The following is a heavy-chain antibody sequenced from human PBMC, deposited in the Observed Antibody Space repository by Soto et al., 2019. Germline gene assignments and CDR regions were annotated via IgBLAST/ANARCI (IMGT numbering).Heavy chain of an antibody. Sequence: GSLRLSCAASGFTFSSYSMNWVRQAPGKGLEWVSSISSSSSYIYYADSVKGRFTISRDNAKNSLYLQMNSLRAEDTAVYYCARDPNYYGSGLNWFDPWGQGTLVTVSS. J-gene: IGHJ5*02. CDR2: ISSSSSYI. CDR3: ARDPNYYGSGLNWFDP. V-gene: IGHV3-21*01. D-gene: IGHD3-10*01. CDR1: GFTFSSYS.